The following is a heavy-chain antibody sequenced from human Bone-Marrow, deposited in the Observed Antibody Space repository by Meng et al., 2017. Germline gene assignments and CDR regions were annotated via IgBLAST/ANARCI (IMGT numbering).Heavy chain of an antibody. CDR3: ARVAAGTSIYFDY. CDR1: GGTFSSYA. V-gene: IGHV1-69*01. D-gene: IGHD6-13*01. CDR2: IIPIFGTA. J-gene: IGHJ4*02. Sequence: GAGGKKPGSSVKVSCKASGGTFSSYAISWVRQAPGQGLEWMGGIIPIFGTANYAQKFQGRVTITADESTSTAYMELSSLRSEDTAVYYCARVAAGTSIYFDYWGQGTLVTVSS.